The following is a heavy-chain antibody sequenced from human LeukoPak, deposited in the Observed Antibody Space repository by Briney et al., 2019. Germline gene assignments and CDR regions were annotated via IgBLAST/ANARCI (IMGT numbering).Heavy chain of an antibody. J-gene: IGHJ4*02. D-gene: IGHD3-10*01. Sequence: GGSLRLSCAASGFTVSSNYMSWVRQAPGKGLEWVSAISGSGGSTYYADSVKGRFTISRDNSKNTLYLQMNSLRAEDTAVYYCAKGLWFGEFDYWGQGTLVTVSS. CDR2: ISGSGGST. V-gene: IGHV3-23*01. CDR1: GFTVSSNY. CDR3: AKGLWFGEFDY.